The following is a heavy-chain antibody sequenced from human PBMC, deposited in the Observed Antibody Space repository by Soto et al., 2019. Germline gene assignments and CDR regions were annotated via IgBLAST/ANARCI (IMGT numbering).Heavy chain of an antibody. J-gene: IGHJ3*02. D-gene: IGHD2-8*01. Sequence: ASVKVSCKASGYTFTSYYMHWLRQAPGQGLEWMGIINPSGGSTSYAQKFQGRVTMTRDTSTSTVYMELSSLRSEDTAVYYCARDMVWLPLSGAFDIWGQGTMVTVSS. CDR1: GYTFTSYY. V-gene: IGHV1-46*01. CDR3: ARDMVWLPLSGAFDI. CDR2: INPSGGST.